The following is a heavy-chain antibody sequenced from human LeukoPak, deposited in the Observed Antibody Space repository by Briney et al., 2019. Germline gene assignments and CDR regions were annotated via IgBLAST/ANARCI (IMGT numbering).Heavy chain of an antibody. V-gene: IGHV4-39*07. CDR1: GGYIITSGHY. D-gene: IGHD4-23*01. CDR3: ARERSSSGGHSWFDP. CDR2: IYYTGVT. Sequence: SETLSLTCTVSGGYIITSGHYWRWIRQPPGKGLEWIGSIYYTGVTSTNPFFRSRMSISVDTSKNQFSLNLTSVTAADAAVYYCARERSSSGGHSWFDPWGQGTLVTVSS. J-gene: IGHJ5*02.